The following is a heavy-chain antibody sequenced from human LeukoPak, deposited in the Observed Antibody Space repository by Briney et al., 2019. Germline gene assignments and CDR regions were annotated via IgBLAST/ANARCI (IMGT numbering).Heavy chain of an antibody. CDR3: ARYIAGANWFDP. CDR1: GFTFSSYW. D-gene: IGHD5-12*01. Sequence: GGSLRLSCAASGFTFSSYWMSWVRQAPGKGLEWVADIKQDGSEKYYVDSVKGRFTISRDNAKNSLYLQMNSLRAEDTAVYYCARYIAGANWFDPWGQGTLVTVFS. CDR2: IKQDGSEK. V-gene: IGHV3-7*03. J-gene: IGHJ5*02.